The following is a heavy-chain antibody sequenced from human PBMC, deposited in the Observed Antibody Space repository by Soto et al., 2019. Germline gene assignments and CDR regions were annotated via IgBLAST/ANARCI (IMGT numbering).Heavy chain of an antibody. CDR1: GGSISSGGYS. Sequence: TSETLSLTCAVSGGSISSGGYSWSWIRQPPGNGLEWIGYIYHSGSTYYNPSLKSRVTISVDRSKNQFSLKLSSVTAADTAVYYCARTPDIWGQGTMVTVSS. CDR3: ARTPDI. V-gene: IGHV4-30-2*01. J-gene: IGHJ3*02. CDR2: IYHSGST.